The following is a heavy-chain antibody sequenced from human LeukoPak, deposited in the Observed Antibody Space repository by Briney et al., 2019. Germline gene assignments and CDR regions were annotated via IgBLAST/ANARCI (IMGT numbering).Heavy chain of an antibody. Sequence: GGSLRLSCAASGFTFSSYAMSWVRQAPGKGLEWVSAISGSGGSTYYADSVKGRFIISRDNSKNTLYLQMNSLRAEDTAVYYCAKNIPKYCTNGVCYIYYGMDVWGQGTTVTVSS. J-gene: IGHJ6*02. CDR3: AKNIPKYCTNGVCYIYYGMDV. CDR2: ISGSGGST. V-gene: IGHV3-23*01. D-gene: IGHD2-8*01. CDR1: GFTFSSYA.